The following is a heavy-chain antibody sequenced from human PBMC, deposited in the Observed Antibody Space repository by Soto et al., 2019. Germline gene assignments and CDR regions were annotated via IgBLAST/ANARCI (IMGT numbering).Heavy chain of an antibody. V-gene: IGHV3-72*01. J-gene: IGHJ4*02. Sequence: EVQLLESGGGSVQPGGSLRLSCTASGFSVSDPFMDWVRQTPWKGLEWVGQIRNRASGGTTFYAASVKGRFTVSRDDSRNSLYLQMKILKTEYTAVNYCASSIRAMVTDWGQGTVVAV. CDR2: IRNRASGGTT. CDR1: GFSVSDPF. CDR3: ASSIRAMVTD. D-gene: IGHD2-15*01.